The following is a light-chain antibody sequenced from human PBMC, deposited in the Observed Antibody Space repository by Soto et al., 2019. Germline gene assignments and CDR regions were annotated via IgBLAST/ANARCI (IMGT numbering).Light chain of an antibody. Sequence: DIQMTQSPSTLYASVGDRVTITCRASQSISSWLAWYQQKPGKAPKLLIYKASSLGSGVPSRFSGSGSGTEFTLTISSLQAEDFAIYYCQQYNSHSSYTLGQGTKLEIK. CDR2: KAS. CDR3: QQYNSHSSYT. CDR1: QSISSW. J-gene: IGKJ2*01. V-gene: IGKV1-5*03.